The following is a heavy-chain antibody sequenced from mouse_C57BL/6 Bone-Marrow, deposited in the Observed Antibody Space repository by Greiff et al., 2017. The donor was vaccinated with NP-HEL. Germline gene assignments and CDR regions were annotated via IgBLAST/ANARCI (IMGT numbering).Heavy chain of an antibody. Sequence: VQLQQSGPELVKPGASVKISCKASGYTFTDYYMNWVKQSHGKSLEWIGDINPNNGGTSYNQKFKGKATLTVDKSSSTAYMELRSLTSEDSAVYYCAFITTVPFDYWGQGTTLTVSS. J-gene: IGHJ2*01. D-gene: IGHD1-1*01. CDR1: GYTFTDYY. CDR3: AFITTVPFDY. V-gene: IGHV1-26*01. CDR2: INPNNGGT.